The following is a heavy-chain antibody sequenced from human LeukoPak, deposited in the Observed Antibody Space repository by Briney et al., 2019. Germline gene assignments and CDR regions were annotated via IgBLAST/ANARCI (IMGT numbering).Heavy chain of an antibody. D-gene: IGHD3-10*01. J-gene: IGHJ4*02. V-gene: IGHV3-23*01. CDR1: GFTFSSYA. CDR2: ISGSGGST. CDR3: AKDLWFGEPYYFDY. Sequence: GGPLRLSCAASGFTFSSYAMSWVRQAPGKGLEWVSAISGSGGSTYYTDSVKGRFTISRDNSKNTLYLQMNSLRAEDTAVYYCAKDLWFGEPYYFDYWGQGTLVTVSS.